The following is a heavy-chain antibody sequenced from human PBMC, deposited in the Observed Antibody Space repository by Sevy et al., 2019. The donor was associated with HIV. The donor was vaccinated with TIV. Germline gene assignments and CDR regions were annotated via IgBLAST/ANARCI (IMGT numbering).Heavy chain of an antibody. D-gene: IGHD2-15*01. J-gene: IGHJ6*03. Sequence: GESLKISCKGSGYSFTSYWISWVRQMPGKGLEWMGRIDPSDSYTNYRPSFQGHVTISADKSISTAYLQWSSLKASDTAMYYCARCGTVVTPRYYYRDVWGKGTTVTVSS. CDR1: GYSFTSYW. CDR2: IDPSDSYT. V-gene: IGHV5-10-1*01. CDR3: ARCGTVVTPRYYYRDV.